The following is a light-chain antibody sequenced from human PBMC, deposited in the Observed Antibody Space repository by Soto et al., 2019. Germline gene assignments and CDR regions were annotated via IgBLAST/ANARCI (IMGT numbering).Light chain of an antibody. CDR3: SSYAGSNTFL. Sequence: QSALTQPPSASGSPGQSVTISCTGTSSDVGGYNYVSWYQQHPGKAPKLMIYEVSKRPSGVPDRFSGSKSGNTASLTVSGLQPEDEADYYCSSYAGSNTFLFGGGTQLTVL. J-gene: IGLJ3*02. CDR2: EVS. CDR1: SSDVGGYNY. V-gene: IGLV2-8*01.